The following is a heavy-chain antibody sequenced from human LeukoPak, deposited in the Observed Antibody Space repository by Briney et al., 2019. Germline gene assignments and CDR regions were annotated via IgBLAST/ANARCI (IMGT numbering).Heavy chain of an antibody. Sequence: GGSLRLSCAASGFTVSNNYMTWVRQAPGKGLEWVSYITPSGDSTYYGDSVKGRFTISRDNDKNSVSLHMNSLRAEDTDVYYCAGGHYGLDYWGQGNLVTVSS. CDR1: GFTVSNNY. CDR3: AGGHYGLDY. V-gene: IGHV3-11*01. CDR2: ITPSGDST. J-gene: IGHJ4*02. D-gene: IGHD3-10*01.